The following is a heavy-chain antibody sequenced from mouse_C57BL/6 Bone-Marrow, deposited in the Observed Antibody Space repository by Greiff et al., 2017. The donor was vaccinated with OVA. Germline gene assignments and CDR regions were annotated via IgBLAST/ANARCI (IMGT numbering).Heavy chain of an antibody. Sequence: QVQLKESGPGLVAPSQSLSITCTVSGFSLTSYAISWVRQPPGQGLEWLGVIYPGGGTNYNSALKSRLSISKDKSKSQVFLKMSRLQTDDTARYYCAREGLLRHWGQGTTLTVSS. CDR2: IYPGGGT. D-gene: IGHD1-1*01. CDR1: GFSLTSYA. J-gene: IGHJ2*01. CDR3: AREGLLRH. V-gene: IGHV2-9-1*01.